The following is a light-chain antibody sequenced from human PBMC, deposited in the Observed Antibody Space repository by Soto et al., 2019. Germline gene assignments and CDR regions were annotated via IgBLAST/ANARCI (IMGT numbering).Light chain of an antibody. V-gene: IGLV2-14*01. CDR2: DVS. Sequence: QSALTQPASVSGSPGQSITISCAGTRSDVGAYTYVSWYQQHPGKAPKLMIYDVSNRPSGVSNRFSGSKSGNTASLTISGLQAEDEADYYCTSYTSSSTPYVFGGGTKLTVL. J-gene: IGLJ1*01. CDR1: RSDVGAYTY. CDR3: TSYTSSSTPYV.